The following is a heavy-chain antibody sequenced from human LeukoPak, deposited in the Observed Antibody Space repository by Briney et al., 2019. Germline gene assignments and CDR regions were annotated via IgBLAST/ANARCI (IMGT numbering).Heavy chain of an antibody. CDR1: GITVSTFW. Sequence: PGGSLRLSCAASGITVSTFWMHWVRQAPGEGLVWVSRINTDGSVTNYADSVEGRFTISRDNAKNMLYLQMNDLRAEDTAVYYCVRDLILVWTPGDDFDYWGQGTLVTVSS. D-gene: IGHD2-8*01. CDR3: VRDLILVWTPGDDFDY. CDR2: INTDGSVT. J-gene: IGHJ4*02. V-gene: IGHV3-74*01.